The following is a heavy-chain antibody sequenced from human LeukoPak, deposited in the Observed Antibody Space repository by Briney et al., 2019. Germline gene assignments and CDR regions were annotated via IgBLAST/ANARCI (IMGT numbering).Heavy chain of an antibody. CDR1: GYTFTSYY. Sequence: ASVKVSCKASGYTFTSYYMHWARQAPGQGLEWMGIINPSGGSTSYAQKFQGRVTMTRDTSTSTVYMELSSLRSEDTAVYYCARSNLQYSYGNNWFDPWGQGTLVTVSS. V-gene: IGHV1-46*01. CDR3: ARSNLQYSYGNNWFDP. J-gene: IGHJ5*02. D-gene: IGHD5-18*01. CDR2: INPSGGST.